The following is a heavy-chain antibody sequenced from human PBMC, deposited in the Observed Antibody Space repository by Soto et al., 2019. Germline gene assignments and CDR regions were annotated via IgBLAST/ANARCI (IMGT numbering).Heavy chain of an antibody. CDR2: INHSGST. V-gene: IGHV4-34*01. J-gene: IGHJ4*02. CDR3: ERGRESVNPFEQ. Sequence: PSSTXSLTGSVGVFSFIGYDFMVIRQPPGKGLECIGEINHSGSTNYNPSLKSRVTISVDTSKNQFSLKLSSVTAADTAVYYCERGRESVNPFEQWGQRTLVNV. D-gene: IGHD3-3*02. CDR1: VFSFIGYD.